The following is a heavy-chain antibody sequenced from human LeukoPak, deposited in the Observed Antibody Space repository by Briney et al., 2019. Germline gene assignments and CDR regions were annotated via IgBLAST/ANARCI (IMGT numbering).Heavy chain of an antibody. V-gene: IGHV3-33*01. CDR2: IWYDGSNK. D-gene: IGHD5-12*01. CDR1: GFTFSSYG. J-gene: IGHJ4*02. CDR3: ARERKATLDY. Sequence: GRSLRLSCAASGFTFSSYGMHWVRQAPGKGLEWVAVIWYDGSNKYYADSVKGRFTISRDNSKNTLYLQMDSLRAEDTAVYYCARERKATLDYWGQGTLVTVSS.